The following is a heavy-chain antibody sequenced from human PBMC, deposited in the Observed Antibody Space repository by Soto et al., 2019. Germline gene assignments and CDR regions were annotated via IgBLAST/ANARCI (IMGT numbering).Heavy chain of an antibody. Sequence: QVRLQESGPGLVRPSQTLSLTCSVSGDSLTIGGHYWTWIRQHPGKGLEWIGYIYHSGSTYYSPSLKGRVTISVDTSENQFPLKLTSMTAADTAVYYCARGGDGFDLWGQGKMVTVSS. J-gene: IGHJ3*01. V-gene: IGHV4-31*03. CDR2: IYHSGST. CDR1: GDSLTIGGHY. CDR3: ARGGDGFDL.